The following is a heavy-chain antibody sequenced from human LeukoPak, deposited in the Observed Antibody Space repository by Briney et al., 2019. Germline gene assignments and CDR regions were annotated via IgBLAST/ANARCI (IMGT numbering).Heavy chain of an antibody. CDR2: ISYDGSNQ. Sequence: PGGSLRLSCAASGFTFSSYGMHWVRQAPGKGLEWVAVISYDGSNQYYADSVKGRFTISRDNSKNTLYLQMNSLRAEDTAVYYCAKDRAGEIDYWGQGTLVTVSS. CDR3: AKDRAGEIDY. D-gene: IGHD3-16*01. CDR1: GFTFSSYG. V-gene: IGHV3-30*18. J-gene: IGHJ4*02.